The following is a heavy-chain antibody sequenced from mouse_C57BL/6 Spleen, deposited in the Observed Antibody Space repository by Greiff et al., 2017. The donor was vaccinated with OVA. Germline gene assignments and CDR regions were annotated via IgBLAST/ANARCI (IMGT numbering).Heavy chain of an antibody. CDR2: IDPSDSYT. J-gene: IGHJ2*01. CDR3: ARWALNWDY. D-gene: IGHD4-1*02. Sequence: VQLQQPGAELVRPGTSVKLSCKASGYTFTSYWMHWVKQRPGQGLEWIGVIDPSDSYTNYNQKFKGKATLTVDTSSSTAYMQLSSLTSEDSAVYYCARWALNWDYWGQGTTLTVSS. CDR1: GYTFTSYW. V-gene: IGHV1-59*01.